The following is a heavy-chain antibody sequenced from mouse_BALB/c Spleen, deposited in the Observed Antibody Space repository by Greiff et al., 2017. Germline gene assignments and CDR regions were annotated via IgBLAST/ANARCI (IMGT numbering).Heavy chain of an antibody. CDR2: IYPYNGGT. J-gene: IGHJ1*01. CDR3: ARRGPDWYFDV. V-gene: IGHV1S29*02. Sequence: VQLQQSGPELVKPGASVKISCKASGYTFTDYNMHWVKQSHGKSLEWIGYIYPYNGGTGYNQKFKSKATLTVDNSSSTAYMELRSLTSEDSAVYYCARRGPDWYFDVWGAGTTVTVSS. CDR1: GYTFTDYN.